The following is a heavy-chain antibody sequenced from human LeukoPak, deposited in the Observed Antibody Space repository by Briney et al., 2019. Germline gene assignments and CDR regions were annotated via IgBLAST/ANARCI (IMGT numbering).Heavy chain of an antibody. J-gene: IGHJ3*02. CDR1: GFTFSSYA. CDR3: AKDRGNYGDQRAFDI. CDR2: ISGSGGST. V-gene: IGHV3-23*01. Sequence: GGSLRLSCAASGFTFSSYAMSWVRQAPGKGLEWVSGISGSGGSTYYADSVKGRFTISRDNSKNTLYLQMNSLRAEDTAVYYCAKDRGNYGDQRAFDIWGQGTMVTVSS. D-gene: IGHD4-17*01.